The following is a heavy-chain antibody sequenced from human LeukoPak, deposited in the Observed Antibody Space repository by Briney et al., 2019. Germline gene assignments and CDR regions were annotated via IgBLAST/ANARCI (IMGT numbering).Heavy chain of an antibody. Sequence: SETLSLTCTVSGGSISSSSYYWGWIRQPPGKGLEWIGSIYYSGSTYYNPSLKSRVTISVDTSKNQFSLKLSSVTAADTAVYYCARLGIQLWPFDYWGQGTLLTVSS. V-gene: IGHV4-39*01. J-gene: IGHJ4*02. CDR2: IYYSGST. CDR3: ARLGIQLWPFDY. D-gene: IGHD5-18*01. CDR1: GGSISSSSYY.